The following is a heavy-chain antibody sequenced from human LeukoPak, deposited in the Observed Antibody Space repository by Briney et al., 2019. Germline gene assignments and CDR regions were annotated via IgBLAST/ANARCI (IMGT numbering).Heavy chain of an antibody. V-gene: IGHV3-23*01. Sequence: PGGSLRLSCAASGFTFSSYGMSWVRQAPGKGLEWVSAISGSGGSTYYADSVKGRFTISRDNAKSSLYLQMNSLRAEDTAVYYCARDRGDYSDNRDLSLDYWGQGTLVTVSS. J-gene: IGHJ4*02. CDR2: ISGSGGST. D-gene: IGHD4-17*01. CDR3: ARDRGDYSDNRDLSLDY. CDR1: GFTFSSYG.